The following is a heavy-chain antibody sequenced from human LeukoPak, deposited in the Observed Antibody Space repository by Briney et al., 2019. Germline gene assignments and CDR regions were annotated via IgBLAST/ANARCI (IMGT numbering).Heavy chain of an antibody. J-gene: IGHJ5*02. CDR1: GGSISSYY. CDR2: IYTSGST. D-gene: IGHD3-3*01. Sequence: SETLSLTCAVSGGSISSYYWSWIRQPPGKGLEWIGYIYTSGSTNYSPSLKSRVTISVDTSQNQFSLKLSSVTAADTAVYYCARLSGVVNGNWFDPWGQGTLVTVSS. CDR3: ARLSGVVNGNWFDP. V-gene: IGHV4-4*09.